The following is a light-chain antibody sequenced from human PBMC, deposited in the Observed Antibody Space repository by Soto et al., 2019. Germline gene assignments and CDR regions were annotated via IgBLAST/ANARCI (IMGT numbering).Light chain of an antibody. CDR1: NSNIGSKY. V-gene: IGLV1-47*01. J-gene: IGLJ2*01. Sequence: QSVLTQPPSASGTPGQRVTISCSGSNSNIGSKYVYRYQQVPGTAPKLLMYRNNQRPSGVPDRFSGSKSGTSASLAISGLRSEDEADYYCAAWDASVSGPAFGGGTKVTVL. CDR2: RNN. CDR3: AAWDASVSGPA.